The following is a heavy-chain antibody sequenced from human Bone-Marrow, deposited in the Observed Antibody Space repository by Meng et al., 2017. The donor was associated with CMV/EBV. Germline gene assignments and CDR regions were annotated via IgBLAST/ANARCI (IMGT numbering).Heavy chain of an antibody. J-gene: IGHJ4*02. D-gene: IGHD3-22*01. Sequence: QVHLEQSGAEVKKPGSSVRVSCKVSGGILRKYVISWVRQAPGQGLEYMGGISAIFGTANYAQKFQGRVKITADESTNTVYMEVSSLRSEDTAVYYCARGEYYYESYFNYWGQGTLVTVSS. CDR1: GGILRKYV. V-gene: IGHV1-69*01. CDR2: ISAIFGTA. CDR3: ARGEYYYESYFNY.